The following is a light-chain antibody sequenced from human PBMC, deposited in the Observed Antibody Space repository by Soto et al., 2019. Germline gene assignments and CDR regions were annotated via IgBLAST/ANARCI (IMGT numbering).Light chain of an antibody. Sequence: QSVLTQPASVSGSPGQSITICCTGTGXDVGGYDYVSWYQHHPGKAPKVMIYEVTNRPSGVSNRFSGSKPGNTASLTISGLLAEDEADYYCSSYTSSSTYVFGTGTRSPS. CDR3: SSYTSSSTYV. J-gene: IGLJ1*01. CDR2: EVT. V-gene: IGLV2-14*01. CDR1: GXDVGGYDY.